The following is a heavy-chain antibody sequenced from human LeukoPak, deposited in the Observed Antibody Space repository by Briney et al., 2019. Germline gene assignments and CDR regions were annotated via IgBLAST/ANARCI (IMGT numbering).Heavy chain of an antibody. CDR1: GFTFSSYG. CDR3: ANCEHEEWELLSFDY. J-gene: IGHJ4*02. Sequence: GGSLRLSCAASGFTFSSYGMHWVRQAPGKGLEWVAFIRYDGSNKYYADYVKGRFTISRDNSKNTLYLQMNSLRAEDTAVYYCANCEHEEWELLSFDYWGQGTLVTVSS. D-gene: IGHD1-26*01. V-gene: IGHV3-30*02. CDR2: IRYDGSNK.